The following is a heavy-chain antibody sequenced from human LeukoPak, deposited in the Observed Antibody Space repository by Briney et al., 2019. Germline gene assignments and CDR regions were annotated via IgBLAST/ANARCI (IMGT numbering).Heavy chain of an antibody. D-gene: IGHD6-13*01. J-gene: IGHJ6*02. CDR3: ATPGVAAAAGTNYYYYGMDV. CDR1: GYTFISYG. Sequence: ASVKVSCKASGYTFISYGITWVRQAPGQGLEWLGWISAYNGNIDYAQKLQGRVTLTTDTSTSTAYMELSSLRSEDTAVYYCATPGVAAAAGTNYYYYGMDVWGQGTTVTVSS. V-gene: IGHV1-18*01. CDR2: ISAYNGNI.